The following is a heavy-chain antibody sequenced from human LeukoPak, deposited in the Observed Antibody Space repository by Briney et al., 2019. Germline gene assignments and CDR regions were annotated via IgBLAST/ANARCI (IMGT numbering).Heavy chain of an antibody. Sequence: PGGSLRLSCAASGFTFSDHYMSWVRQAPGKGLEWVSYISSSGSTIYYVDSVKGRFTISRDNAKNSLYLQMNSLRAEDTALYYCARAAGHTYYFDYWGQGTLVTVSS. V-gene: IGHV3-11*01. CDR2: ISSSGSTI. CDR3: ARAAGHTYYFDY. J-gene: IGHJ4*02. CDR1: GFTFSDHY.